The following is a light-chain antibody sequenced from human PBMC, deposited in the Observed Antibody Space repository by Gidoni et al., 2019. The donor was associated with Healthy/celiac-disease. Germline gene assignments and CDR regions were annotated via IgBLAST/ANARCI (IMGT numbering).Light chain of an antibody. Sequence: EIVMTQSPATLSVSPGERATLSCRASQSVNSNLAWYQQNPGQAPRLLIYGASTRATGIPARFSGIVSGTEFTLTISSLQSEDCAVYYCQQYNNWPPYTFGQGTKLEIK. V-gene: IGKV3-15*01. CDR2: GAS. J-gene: IGKJ2*01. CDR1: QSVNSN. CDR3: QQYNNWPPYT.